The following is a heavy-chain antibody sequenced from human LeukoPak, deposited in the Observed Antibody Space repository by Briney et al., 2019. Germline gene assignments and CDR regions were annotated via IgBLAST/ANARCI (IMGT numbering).Heavy chain of an antibody. CDR3: ARRITGYCSSTSCYANYYYYMDV. J-gene: IGHJ6*03. CDR1: GYTFTSYE. Sequence: SVKVSCKASGYTFTSYEINWVRQATGQGLEWMGGIIPIFGTANYAQKFQGRVTITADKSTSTAYMELRSLRSDDTAVYYCARRITGYCSSTSCYANYYYYMDVWGKGTTVTISS. V-gene: IGHV1-69*06. D-gene: IGHD2-2*01. CDR2: IIPIFGTA.